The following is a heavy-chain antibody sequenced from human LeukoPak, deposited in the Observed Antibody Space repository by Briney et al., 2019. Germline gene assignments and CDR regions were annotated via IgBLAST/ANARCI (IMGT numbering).Heavy chain of an antibody. Sequence: GGSLRLSCAASGFTVSTNYMSWVRQAPGKGLEWVSVIYSGGITYYADSVKGRFTISRDNSKNTLYLQMNSLRAEDTAVYYSADIWFGEPSFDYWGQGTLVTVSS. CDR2: IYSGGIT. CDR3: ADIWFGEPSFDY. D-gene: IGHD3-10*01. V-gene: IGHV3-53*01. J-gene: IGHJ4*02. CDR1: GFTVSTNY.